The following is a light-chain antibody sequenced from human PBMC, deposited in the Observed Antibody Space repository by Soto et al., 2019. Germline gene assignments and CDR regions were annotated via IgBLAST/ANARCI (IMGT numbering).Light chain of an antibody. CDR2: RNT. CDR3: ASWDDSLSVV. Sequence: QAVLTQPPSVSGTPGQGVTISCSGSSSNIGNNFVYWYQQLPGSAPRLLIYRNTQRPAGAPDRFSGSKSGTSASLAISGLRSEGEAHYYCASWDDSLSVVFGGGTQLAVL. V-gene: IGLV1-47*01. CDR1: SSNIGNNF. J-gene: IGLJ7*01.